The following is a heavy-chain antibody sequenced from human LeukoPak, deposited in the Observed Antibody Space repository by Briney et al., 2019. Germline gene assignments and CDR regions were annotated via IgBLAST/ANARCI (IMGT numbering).Heavy chain of an antibody. D-gene: IGHD2-2*02. V-gene: IGHV4-4*07. J-gene: IGHJ5*02. CDR1: GGSISSYY. Sequence: SGPTLVKPSETLSLTCTVSGGSISSYYWSWIRQPAGKGLEWIGRIYTSGSTNYNPSLKSRVTMSVDTSKNQFSLKLSSVTAADTAVYYCAGSPASTYCSSTSCYSFWFDPWGQGTLVTVSS. CDR3: AGSPASTYCSSTSCYSFWFDP. CDR2: IYTSGST.